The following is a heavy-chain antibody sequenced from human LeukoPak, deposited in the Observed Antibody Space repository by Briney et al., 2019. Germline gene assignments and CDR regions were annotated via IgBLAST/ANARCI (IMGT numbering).Heavy chain of an antibody. Sequence: SETLSLTCPVSGGSISSYYWSWIRQPPGKGLEWIGYIYYSGSTNYNPSLKSRVTISVDTFKNQFSLKLSSVTAADTAVYYCARSSWFGELSSFDPWGQGTLVTVSS. D-gene: IGHD3-10*01. V-gene: IGHV4-59*01. J-gene: IGHJ5*02. CDR1: GGSISSYY. CDR3: ARSSWFGELSSFDP. CDR2: IYYSGST.